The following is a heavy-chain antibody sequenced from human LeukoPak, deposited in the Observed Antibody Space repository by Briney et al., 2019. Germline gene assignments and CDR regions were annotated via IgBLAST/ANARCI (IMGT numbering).Heavy chain of an antibody. Sequence: PGGSLRLSCAASGFSFSSCAMSWVRQAPGKGLEWVSVISGSGGSTYYADSVKGRFTISRDNSKNTLYLQMNSLRAEDTAVYYCARTKNYYGSHYYMDVWGKGTTVTVSS. J-gene: IGHJ6*03. CDR1: GFSFSSCA. D-gene: IGHD3-10*01. CDR3: ARTKNYYGSHYYMDV. V-gene: IGHV3-23*01. CDR2: ISGSGGST.